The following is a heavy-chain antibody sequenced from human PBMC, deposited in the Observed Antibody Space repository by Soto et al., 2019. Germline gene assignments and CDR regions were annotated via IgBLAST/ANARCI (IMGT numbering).Heavy chain of an antibody. CDR2: ISATGTT. V-gene: IGHV4-4*07. Sequence: SETLSLTCTVSGDSMSTYYWNWIRQSAEKGLEWIGRISATGTTTYIPSLKSRITLSVDTSKNEFSLNLKFVTAADTAVYFCARDQSGDADFCGPGTLVIVSS. D-gene: IGHD7-27*01. CDR1: GDSMSTYY. J-gene: IGHJ4*03. CDR3: ARDQSGDADF.